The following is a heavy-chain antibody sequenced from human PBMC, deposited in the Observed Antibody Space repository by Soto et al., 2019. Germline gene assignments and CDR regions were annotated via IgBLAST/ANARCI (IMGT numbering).Heavy chain of an antibody. CDR1: GGSVGSGSYY. D-gene: IGHD3-3*01. CDR3: ARHDFYHRTFDI. CDR2: THYSGRP. V-gene: IGHV4-61*01. Sequence: PSETLSLTCRVSGGSVGSGSYYWSWIRQPPGKGLEWIGYTHYSGRPIYNPSLQSLQSRVTISVDTSRIQFSLRLTSVTAADKALYYCARHDFYHRTFDIWGQGTLVTVSS. J-gene: IGHJ3*02.